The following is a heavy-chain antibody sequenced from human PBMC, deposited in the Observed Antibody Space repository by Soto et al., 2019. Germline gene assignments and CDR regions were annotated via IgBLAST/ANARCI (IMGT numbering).Heavy chain of an antibody. Sequence: GGSLRLSCAASGFTFSSFWMSWVRQAPGKGLEWVANIKQDGSEKYYVDSVKGRFTISRDNAKNSLYLQMNSLRAEDTAVYYCARGNIWGSYRSEENWFDPWGQGTLVTVSS. V-gene: IGHV3-7*01. CDR1: GFTFSSFW. CDR2: IKQDGSEK. D-gene: IGHD3-16*02. CDR3: ARGNIWGSYRSEENWFDP. J-gene: IGHJ5*02.